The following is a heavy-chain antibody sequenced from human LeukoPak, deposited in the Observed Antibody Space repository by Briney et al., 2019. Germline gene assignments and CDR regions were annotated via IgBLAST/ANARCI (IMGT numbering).Heavy chain of an antibody. CDR3: ASPARGPLTVNPFDY. D-gene: IGHD4-17*01. Sequence: SVKVSCKASGGTFSSYAISWVRQAPGQGLEWMGGIIPIFGTTNYAQKFQGRVTITADESTSTAYMELSSLRSEDTAVYYCASPARGPLTVNPFDYWGQGTLVTVSS. CDR2: IIPIFGTT. V-gene: IGHV1-69*13. J-gene: IGHJ4*02. CDR1: GGTFSSYA.